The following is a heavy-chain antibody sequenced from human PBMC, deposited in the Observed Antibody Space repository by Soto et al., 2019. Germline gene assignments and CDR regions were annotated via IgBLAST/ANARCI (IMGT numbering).Heavy chain of an antibody. J-gene: IGHJ6*02. V-gene: IGHV4-30-4*08. CDR2: ISSSGST. CDR1: GASVNFGDYY. CDR3: ARDSREDSHGYSYYYMDV. D-gene: IGHD5-18*01. Sequence: SETLSLTCTVSGASVNFGDYYWSWIRRPPGKGLEWIGYISSSGSTSYNPPLKSRVSISLDTSNNHFSLNLNSVTAADTAVYYCARDSREDSHGYSYYYMDVWGQGTTVTVSS.